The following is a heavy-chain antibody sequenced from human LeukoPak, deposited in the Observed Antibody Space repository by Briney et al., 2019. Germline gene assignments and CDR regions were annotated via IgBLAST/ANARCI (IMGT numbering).Heavy chain of an antibody. CDR3: ARDRGGYSSGWYNYYYMDV. V-gene: IGHV4-38-2*02. CDR1: GYSISSGHY. Sequence: SETLSLTCTVSGYSISSGHYWDWIRQPPGKGLEWIGSIYHSGTTYYNPSLKSRVTISVDTSKNQFSLKLNSVTAADTAVYYCARDRGGYSSGWYNYYYMDVWGKGTTVTISS. J-gene: IGHJ6*03. D-gene: IGHD6-19*01. CDR2: IYHSGTT.